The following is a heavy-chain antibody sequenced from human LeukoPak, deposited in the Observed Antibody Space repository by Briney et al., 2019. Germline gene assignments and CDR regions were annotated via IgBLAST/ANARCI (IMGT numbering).Heavy chain of an antibody. CDR1: GGSFSGYY. V-gene: IGHV4-34*01. J-gene: IGHJ4*02. Sequence: SETLSLTCAVYGGSFSGYYWSWIRQPPGKGLEWIGEINHSGSTNYNPSLKSRVTISVDTSKNQFSLKLSSVTATDTAVYYCARVRGYSYGYLDYWGQGTLVTVSS. CDR2: INHSGST. CDR3: ARVRGYSYGYLDY. D-gene: IGHD5-18*01.